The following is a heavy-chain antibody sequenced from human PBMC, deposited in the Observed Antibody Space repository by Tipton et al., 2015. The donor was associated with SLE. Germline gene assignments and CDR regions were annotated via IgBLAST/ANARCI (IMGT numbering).Heavy chain of an antibody. J-gene: IGHJ5*02. CDR3: ATQGGWFDP. CDR2: IYYSGST. Sequence: LRLSCAVSGGSISSGGYSWGWIRQPPGKGLEWIGSIYYSGSTYYNPSLKSRVTISVDTSKNQFSLKLSSVTAADTAVYYCATQGGWFDPWGQGTLVTVSS. CDR1: GGSISSGGYS. V-gene: IGHV4-39*01.